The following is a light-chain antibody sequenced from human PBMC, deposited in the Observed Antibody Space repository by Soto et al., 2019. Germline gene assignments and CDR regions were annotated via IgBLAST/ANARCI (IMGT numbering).Light chain of an antibody. V-gene: IGLV1-44*01. Sequence: QCALTQAHSASGTPGQRVTISCSGSSSNIGTSSVHWFQQLPGTAPKLLISTTNQRPSGVPERFSGSKSGTSASLAISGLQSEDEADYYCAAWDDSLNGHVFGTGTKVTVL. J-gene: IGLJ1*01. CDR1: SSNIGTSS. CDR3: AAWDDSLNGHV. CDR2: TTN.